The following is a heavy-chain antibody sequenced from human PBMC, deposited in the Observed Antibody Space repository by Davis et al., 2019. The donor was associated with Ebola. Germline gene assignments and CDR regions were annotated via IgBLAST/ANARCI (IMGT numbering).Heavy chain of an antibody. Sequence: PGGPLRLSCAASGFTFSSYGMHWVRQAPGKGLEWVAVVSPDGSERRYVDSVKGRFTVSRDNPKNTLSLEMHSLRTDDTAIYYCAKGQRGYSNGFDYWGQGILVTVSS. CDR3: AKGQRGYSNGFDY. CDR2: VSPDGSER. CDR1: GFTFSSYG. D-gene: IGHD5-18*01. J-gene: IGHJ4*02. V-gene: IGHV3-30*18.